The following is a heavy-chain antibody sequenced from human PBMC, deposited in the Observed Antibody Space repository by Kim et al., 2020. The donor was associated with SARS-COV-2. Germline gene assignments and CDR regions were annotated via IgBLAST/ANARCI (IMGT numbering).Heavy chain of an antibody. D-gene: IGHD3-9*01. CDR1: GYTFTSYG. CDR2: ISAYNGNT. J-gene: IGHJ4*02. CDR3: ARDPHTYDILTGYPSWGDY. V-gene: IGHV1-18*01. Sequence: ASVKVSCKASGYTFTSYGISWVRQAPGQGLEWMGWISAYNGNTNYAQKLQGRVTMTTDTSTSTAYMELRSLRSDDTAVYYCARDPHTYDILTGYPSWGDYWGQGTLVTVSS.